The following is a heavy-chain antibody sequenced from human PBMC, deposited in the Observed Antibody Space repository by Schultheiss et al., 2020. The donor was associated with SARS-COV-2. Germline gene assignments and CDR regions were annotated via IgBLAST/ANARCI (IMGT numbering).Heavy chain of an antibody. V-gene: IGHV3-13*01. Sequence: GGSLRLSCAASGFTFSSYDMHWVRQATGKGLEWVSAIGTAGDTYYPGSVKGRFTISRENAKNSLYLQMNSLRAGDTAVYYCARAGGDFWGTYGMDVWSQGTTVTVSS. CDR1: GFTFSSYD. CDR3: ARAGGDFWGTYGMDV. CDR2: IGTAGDT. D-gene: IGHD3-16*01. J-gene: IGHJ6*02.